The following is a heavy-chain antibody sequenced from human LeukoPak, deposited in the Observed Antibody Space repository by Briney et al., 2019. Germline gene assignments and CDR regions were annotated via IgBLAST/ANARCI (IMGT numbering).Heavy chain of an antibody. CDR3: TVSEYLSPGIDY. CDR2: IKSKSDGGTT. CDR1: GFTFNNAW. J-gene: IGHJ4*02. D-gene: IGHD2/OR15-2a*01. V-gene: IGHV3-15*01. Sequence: NAGGSPRLSCAASGFTFNNAWMSWVRQAPGEGLEWVGRIKSKSDGGTTDYAAPVKGRFTISRDDSKNTLYLQMHSLKTEDTAVYYCTVSEYLSPGIDYWGQGTLVTVSS.